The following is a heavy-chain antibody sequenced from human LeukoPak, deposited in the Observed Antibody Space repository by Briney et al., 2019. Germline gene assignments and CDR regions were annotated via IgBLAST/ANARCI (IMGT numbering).Heavy chain of an antibody. Sequence: PGGSLRLSCAASGFTFSSYAMSWVRQAPGKGLEWVSAISGSGGSTYYADSVKGRFTISRDNSKNTLYLQMNSLRAEDTAVYYCAKDRELWFGELSTFDYWGQGTLVTVSS. CDR1: GFTFSSYA. V-gene: IGHV3-23*01. CDR3: AKDRELWFGELSTFDY. J-gene: IGHJ4*02. CDR2: ISGSGGST. D-gene: IGHD3-10*01.